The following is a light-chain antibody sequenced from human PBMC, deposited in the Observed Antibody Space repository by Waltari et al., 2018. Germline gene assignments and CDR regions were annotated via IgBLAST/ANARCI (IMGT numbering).Light chain of an antibody. Sequence: EIVLTQSPANLSLSPGERATLSCRASKSVSSYLAWYQQKPGKAPRLLIYDASNRATGIPARFSGSGSGTDFTLTISSLEPEDFAVYYCQQRSNSPITFGQGTRLEIK. CDR3: QQRSNSPIT. CDR1: KSVSSY. V-gene: IGKV3-11*01. CDR2: DAS. J-gene: IGKJ5*01.